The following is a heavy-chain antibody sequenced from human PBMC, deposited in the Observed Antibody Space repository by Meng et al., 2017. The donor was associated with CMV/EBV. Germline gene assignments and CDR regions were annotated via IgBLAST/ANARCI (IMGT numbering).Heavy chain of an antibody. J-gene: IGHJ4*02. CDR3: ARVAAAVKYYFDY. Sequence: GESLKISCAASGFTFSSYAMSWVRQAPGKGLEWVAVISYDGSNKYYADSVKGRFTISRDNSKNTLYLQMNSLRAEDTAVYYCARVAAAVKYYFDYWGQGTLVTVSS. V-gene: IGHV3-30*04. CDR2: ISYDGSNK. CDR1: GFTFSSYA. D-gene: IGHD6-13*01.